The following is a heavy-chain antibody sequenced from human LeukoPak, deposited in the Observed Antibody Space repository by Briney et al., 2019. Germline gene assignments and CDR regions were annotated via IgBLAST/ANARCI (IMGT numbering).Heavy chain of an antibody. D-gene: IGHD3-22*01. CDR3: ARVHYYDSSGLDAFDI. V-gene: IGHV4-4*07. J-gene: IGHJ3*02. Sequence: SETLSLTCTVSGCSISSYYWSWIRQPAGKGLEWIGRIYTSGSTNYNPSLKSRVTMSVDTSKNQFSLTLSSVTAADTAVYYCARVHYYDSSGLDAFDIWGQGTMVTVSS. CDR2: IYTSGST. CDR1: GCSISSYY.